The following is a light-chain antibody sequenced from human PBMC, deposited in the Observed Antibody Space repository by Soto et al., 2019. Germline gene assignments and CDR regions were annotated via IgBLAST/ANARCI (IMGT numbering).Light chain of an antibody. V-gene: IGLV2-14*03. CDR1: SSYVGGYNY. Sequence: QSVLTQPASVSGSPGQSITISCTGTSSYVGGYNYVPWYQQHPGKAPKLMIYDVSNRPSGVSNRFSGSKSGNTASLTISGLQAEDEGDYYCSSYTRSNTYVFGTGTKVTVL. CDR2: DVS. J-gene: IGLJ1*01. CDR3: SSYTRSNTYV.